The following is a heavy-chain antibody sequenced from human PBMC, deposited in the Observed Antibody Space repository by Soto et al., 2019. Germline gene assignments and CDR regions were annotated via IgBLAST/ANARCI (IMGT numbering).Heavy chain of an antibody. CDR1: GYTDPSYA. D-gene: IGHD2-2*01. J-gene: IGHJ4*02. CDR2: INAGNGNT. Sequence: ASCKVACKGSGYTDPSYAIDGVGQAHRQRLEWMGWINAGNGNTKYSQKFQGRVTITRDTSASTAYMELSSLRSEDTAMYYCARDYCSGTTCYEFDYWGQGTQVTVSS. CDR3: ARDYCSGTTCYEFDY. V-gene: IGHV1-3*01.